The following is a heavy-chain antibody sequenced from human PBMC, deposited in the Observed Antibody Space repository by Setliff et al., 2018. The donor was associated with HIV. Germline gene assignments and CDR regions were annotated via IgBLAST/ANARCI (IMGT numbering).Heavy chain of an antibody. CDR3: AKAVRGYGSTYYNYYYMDV. V-gene: IGHV1-69*13. CDR1: RRTFSEDA. CDR2: IIHILGTA. D-gene: IGHD3-10*01. Sequence: SVKVSCKTSRRTFSEDAINWVRQAPGEGLEWVGGIIHILGTADYAEKFQGRVTITADESRSTVYLEVSKLRSEDTAVYYCAKAVRGYGSTYYNYYYMDVWGKGTTVTVSS. J-gene: IGHJ6*03.